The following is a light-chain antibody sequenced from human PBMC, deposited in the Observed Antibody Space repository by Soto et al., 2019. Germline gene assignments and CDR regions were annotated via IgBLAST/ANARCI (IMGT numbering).Light chain of an antibody. V-gene: IGKV3-11*01. CDR3: QQRSNWPPEIT. Sequence: EIVLTQSPATLPLSPGERATLSCRASQSISIYLAWYQQKPGQAPRLLIYDVFNRATGTPARFTGSGSGTDFTLTITSLEPEDFAVYYCQQRSNWPPEITCGQGTRLDI. CDR2: DVF. J-gene: IGKJ5*01. CDR1: QSISIY.